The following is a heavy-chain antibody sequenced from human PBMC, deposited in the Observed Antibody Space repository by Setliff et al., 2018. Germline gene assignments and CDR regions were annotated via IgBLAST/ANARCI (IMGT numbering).Heavy chain of an antibody. D-gene: IGHD2-21*02. CDR2: IYYSGST. CDR3: ARDLGHGGDSDY. J-gene: IGHJ4*02. CDR1: GGSISSSSSY. V-gene: IGHV4-39*07. Sequence: SETLSLTCTVSGGSISSSSSYWVWIRQPPGKGLEWIGSIYYSGSTYYNPSLKIRVTMSIDTSKNQFSLKLNSVTATDTAVYYCARDLGHGGDSDYWGQGILVTVSS.